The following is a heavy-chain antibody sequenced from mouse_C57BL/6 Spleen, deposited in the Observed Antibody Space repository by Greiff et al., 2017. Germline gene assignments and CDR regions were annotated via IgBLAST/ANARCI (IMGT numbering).Heavy chain of an antibody. J-gene: IGHJ1*03. CDR2: IRNKANNHAT. D-gene: IGHD1-1*01. CDR3: TRYYYGNWYFDV. V-gene: IGHV6-6*01. CDR1: GFTFRDAW. Sequence: DVMLVESGGGLVQPGGSMKLSCAASGFTFRDAWMDWVRQSPEQGLEWVAEIRNKANNHATYYAESVKGRFTISRDDSKSSVYLQMNSLRAEDTGIDYCTRYYYGNWYFDVWGTGTTVTVAS.